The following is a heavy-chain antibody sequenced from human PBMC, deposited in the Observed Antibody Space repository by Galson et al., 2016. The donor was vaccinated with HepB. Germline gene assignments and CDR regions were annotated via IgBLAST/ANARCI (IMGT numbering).Heavy chain of an antibody. V-gene: IGHV4-34*01. CDR1: GFTFSDYY. Sequence: LRLSCAASGFTFSDYYMNWISQAPGKGLEWIGEIYHSGRTNYNPSLKGRVTISVDESKNHFSLRLTSVTAADTAVYYCASRWYRFDYWGQGSLVTVSS. J-gene: IGHJ4*02. CDR2: IYHSGRT. D-gene: IGHD6-13*01. CDR3: ASRWYRFDY.